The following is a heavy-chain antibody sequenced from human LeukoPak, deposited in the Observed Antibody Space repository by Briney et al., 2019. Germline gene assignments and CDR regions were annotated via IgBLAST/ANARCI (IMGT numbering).Heavy chain of an antibody. D-gene: IGHD3-3*01. J-gene: IGHJ4*02. Sequence: NASETLSLTCAVYGGSFSGYYWSWIRQPPGKGLEWIGEINHSGSTNYNPSLKSRVTISVDTSKNQFSLKLSSVTAADTAVYYCARVRVRYYFDYWGQGTLVTVSS. CDR3: ARVRVRYYFDY. CDR2: INHSGST. CDR1: GGSFSGYY. V-gene: IGHV4-34*01.